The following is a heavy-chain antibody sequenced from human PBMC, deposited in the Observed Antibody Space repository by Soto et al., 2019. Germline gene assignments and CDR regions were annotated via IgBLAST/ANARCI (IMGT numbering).Heavy chain of an antibody. D-gene: IGHD6-13*01. J-gene: IGHJ4*02. Sequence: QVQLVESGGGVVQPGTSLRLSCAAYGFTFGSYAVHWVRQAPGKGLALVAVISKDGSNKYYADSVKGRFTISRDNSKNTLYLEMNSLRAEDTAMYYCARGGGYSSSPGEYWGQGTLVTVSS. CDR3: ARGGGYSSSPGEY. CDR2: ISKDGSNK. V-gene: IGHV3-30-3*01. CDR1: GFTFGSYA.